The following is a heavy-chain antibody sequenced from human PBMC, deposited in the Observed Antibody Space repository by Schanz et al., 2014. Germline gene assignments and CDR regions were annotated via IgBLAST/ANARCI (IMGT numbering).Heavy chain of an antibody. Sequence: EVQLVESGGGLVQPGGSLRLSCAASGFTLSNYAMSWVRQAPGKGLEWVSALSEGGGGTHYADSVRGRFTISSDSSKNTLYLQMSSLRADDTAVYYCAKSQGSSFDSWGQGTLVTVSS. V-gene: IGHV3-23*04. CDR1: GFTLSNYA. D-gene: IGHD6-13*01. J-gene: IGHJ4*02. CDR2: LSEGGGGT. CDR3: AKSQGSSFDS.